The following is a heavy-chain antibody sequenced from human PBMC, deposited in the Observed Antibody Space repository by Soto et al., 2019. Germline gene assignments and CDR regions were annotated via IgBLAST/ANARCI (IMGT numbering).Heavy chain of an antibody. CDR3: ARGGIVAVPATLSSYHEYTNYRFDS. J-gene: IGHJ4*02. CDR2: IFHSGVI. CDR1: GVSIRSHY. D-gene: IGHD2-21*02. Sequence: QVQLQESGPGLVKPSETLSLSCAVSGVSIRSHYWSWIRQPPGKRLEWVGYIFHSGVINYNPSLQSRITMSVDMSNNQFSLNLSSVTAADTAVYYCARGGIVAVPATLSSYHEYTNYRFDSWGQGTLVSV. V-gene: IGHV4-59*11.